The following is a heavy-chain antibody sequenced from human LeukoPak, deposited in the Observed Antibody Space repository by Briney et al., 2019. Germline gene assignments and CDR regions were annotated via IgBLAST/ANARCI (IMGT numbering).Heavy chain of an antibody. CDR3: AKLDFGTGDWVS. V-gene: IGHV3-23*01. CDR2: ISGSGGRT. J-gene: IGHJ5*02. Sequence: ETLSLTCTVSGGSISSSSYYWGWIRQPPGKGLEWVSSISGSGGRTYYADSVKGRFTISRDNSKNTLYLQMSSLRAEDTAVYYCAKLDFGTGDWVSWGQGTLVTVSS. D-gene: IGHD7-27*01. CDR1: GGSISSSSYY.